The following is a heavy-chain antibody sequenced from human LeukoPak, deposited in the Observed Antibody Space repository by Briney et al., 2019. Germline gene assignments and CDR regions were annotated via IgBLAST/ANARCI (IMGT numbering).Heavy chain of an antibody. V-gene: IGHV3-30*02. CDR1: GFTFSSYW. Sequence: GGSLRLSCAASGFTFSSYWMSWVRQAPGKGLEWVAFIRYDGSNKYYADSVKGRFTISRDNSKNMLYLQMNSLRAEDTAVYYCAKDLVPSRYYFDYWGQGTLVTVSS. CDR2: IRYDGSNK. J-gene: IGHJ4*02. D-gene: IGHD2-2*01. CDR3: AKDLVPSRYYFDY.